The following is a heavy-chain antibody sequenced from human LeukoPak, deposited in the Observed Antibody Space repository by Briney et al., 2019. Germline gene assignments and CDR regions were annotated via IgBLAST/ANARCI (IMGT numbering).Heavy chain of an antibody. J-gene: IGHJ4*02. CDR1: GFTFSSYE. CDR2: ISTSDAT. CDR3: ARHKGWYDY. D-gene: IGHD6-19*01. Sequence: PGGSLRLSCAASGFTFSSYEMNWVRQAPGKGLEWISYISTSDATMYADSVKGRFTISGDNAKNSLYLQMNSLRAEDTAVYYCARHKGWYDYWGQGTLVTVSS. V-gene: IGHV3-48*03.